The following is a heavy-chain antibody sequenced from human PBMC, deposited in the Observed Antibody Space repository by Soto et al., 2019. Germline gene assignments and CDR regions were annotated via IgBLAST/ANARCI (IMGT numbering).Heavy chain of an antibody. CDR1: GFTFSSYE. D-gene: IGHD2-2*02. V-gene: IGHV3-48*03. CDR2: ISSSGTTI. Sequence: LRLSCAASGFTFSSYEMNWVRQAPGKGLEWVSYISSSGTTIYYADSVKARFPLSRDNANTSLSLQMNSLRAEDTAVYYCARRSCSSTNCYMPFDFWGPGTLVTVSS. J-gene: IGHJ4*02. CDR3: ARRSCSSTNCYMPFDF.